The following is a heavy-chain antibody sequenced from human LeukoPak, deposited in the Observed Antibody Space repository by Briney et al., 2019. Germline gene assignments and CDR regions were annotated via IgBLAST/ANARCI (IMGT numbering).Heavy chain of an antibody. CDR2: IYYSGST. V-gene: IGHV4-59*08. D-gene: IGHD1-26*01. Sequence: NPSETLSLTCTVSGGSISSYYWSWIRQPPGKGLEWIGYIYYSGSTNYNPSLKSRVTISVDTSKNQFSLRLSSVTAADTAVYYCARHGVNSGSYNYYYYGMDVWGQGTTVTVSS. J-gene: IGHJ6*02. CDR3: ARHGVNSGSYNYYYYGMDV. CDR1: GGSISSYY.